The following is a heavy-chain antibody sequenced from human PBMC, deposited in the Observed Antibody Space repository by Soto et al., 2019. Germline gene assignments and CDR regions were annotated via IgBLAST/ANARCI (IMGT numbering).Heavy chain of an antibody. Sequence: QAQLQESGPGLVKPSETLSLTCSVSGDSITSYYWSWIRQSPGKGLEWIGYSYYTGSTHYIPSLKSRLNLSVDTSKNQFSLKLTSVSAADTAVYYCARAWAATGSYWLFDLWGRGTLVTVSS. CDR2: SYYTGST. CDR3: ARAWAATGSYWLFDL. CDR1: GDSITSYY. V-gene: IGHV4-59*01. D-gene: IGHD6-13*01. J-gene: IGHJ2*01.